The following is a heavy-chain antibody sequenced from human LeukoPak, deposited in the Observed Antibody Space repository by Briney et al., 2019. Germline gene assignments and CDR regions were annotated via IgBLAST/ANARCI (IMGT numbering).Heavy chain of an antibody. CDR1: GGSISSGGYY. Sequence: PSETLSLTCTVSGGSISSGGYYWSWIRQHPGKGLEWIGYIHYSGSTYYNPSLKSRVTMSVDTSENQFSLKLSSVTAADTAVYYCATTVGSYFDYWSQGTLVTVSS. CDR3: ATTVGSYFDY. V-gene: IGHV4-31*03. CDR2: IHYSGST. D-gene: IGHD3-16*01. J-gene: IGHJ4*02.